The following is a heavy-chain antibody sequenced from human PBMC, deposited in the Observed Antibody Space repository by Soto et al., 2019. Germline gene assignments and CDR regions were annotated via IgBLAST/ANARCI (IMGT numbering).Heavy chain of an antibody. Sequence: EVQLEESGGGLVQPGGSLKLSCAASGFTFSGSAMHWVRQASGKGLEWVGRIRSKANSYATAYAASVTGRFTISRDDSKNTAYLQMNSLKTEDTAVYYCTRHVSANGLDYWGQGTLVTVSS. D-gene: IGHD6-25*01. CDR3: TRHVSANGLDY. J-gene: IGHJ4*02. CDR2: IRSKANSYAT. CDR1: GFTFSGSA. V-gene: IGHV3-73*01.